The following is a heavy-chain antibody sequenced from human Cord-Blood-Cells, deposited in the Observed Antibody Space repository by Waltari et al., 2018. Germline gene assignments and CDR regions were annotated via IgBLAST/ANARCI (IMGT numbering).Heavy chain of an antibody. CDR3: ARYSSSWPYAFDI. D-gene: IGHD6-13*01. Sequence: QVQLQESGPGLVKPSETLSLTCTVSGGSLSSSYWSWIRQPPGKGLAWIGYIYYSGSTNYNPSLKSRVTISVDTSKNQFSLKLSSVTAADTAVYYCARYSSSWPYAFDIWGQGTMVTVSS. V-gene: IGHV4-59*08. CDR1: GGSLSSSY. J-gene: IGHJ3*02. CDR2: IYYSGST.